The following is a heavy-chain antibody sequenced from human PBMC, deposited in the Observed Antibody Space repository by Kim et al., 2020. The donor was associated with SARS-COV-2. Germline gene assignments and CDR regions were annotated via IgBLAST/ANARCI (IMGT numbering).Heavy chain of an antibody. CDR3: ARNWNDAVYGMDV. Sequence: GGSLRLSCTASGFTFSSYWMSWVRQAPGKGLEWVANIKQDGSEKYYVDSVKGRFTISRDNAKNSLYLQMNSLRAEDTAVYYCARNWNDAVYGMDVWGQGTTVAVSS. V-gene: IGHV3-7*01. J-gene: IGHJ6*02. CDR2: IKQDGSEK. CDR1: GFTFSSYW. D-gene: IGHD1-1*01.